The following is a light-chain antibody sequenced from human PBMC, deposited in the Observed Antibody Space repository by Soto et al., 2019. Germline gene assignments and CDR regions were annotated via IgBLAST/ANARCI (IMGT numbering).Light chain of an antibody. V-gene: IGKV1-5*01. CDR1: QSISSW. CDR2: DAS. Sequence: DIQMPQSPSTLSASVADSVPINWRASQSISSWLTWYQQKPGEATKVLIYDASSLGSGVPSRFSGSGSGTKFTLTISSLQPDEFATYYCQQYNSFPLTFGGGTKVDIK. J-gene: IGKJ4*01. CDR3: QQYNSFPLT.